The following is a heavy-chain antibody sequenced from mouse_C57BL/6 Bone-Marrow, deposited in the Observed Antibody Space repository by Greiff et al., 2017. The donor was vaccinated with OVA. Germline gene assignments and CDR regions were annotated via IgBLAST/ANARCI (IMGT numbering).Heavy chain of an antibody. J-gene: IGHJ3*01. D-gene: IGHD2-2*01. CDR2: ISYDGSN. CDR3: ARAGIYYGYDGFAY. CDR1: GYSITSGYY. Sequence: EVQLVESGPGLVKPSQSLSLTCSVTGYSITSGYYWNWIRQFPGNKLEWMGYISYDGSNNYNPSLKNRISITRDTSKNQFFLKLNSVTTEDTATYYCARAGIYYGYDGFAYWGQGTLVTVSA. V-gene: IGHV3-6*01.